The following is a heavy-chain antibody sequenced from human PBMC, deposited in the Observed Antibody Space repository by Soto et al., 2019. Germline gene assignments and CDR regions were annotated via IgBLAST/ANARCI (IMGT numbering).Heavy chain of an antibody. Sequence: GGSLRLSCAASGFTFSSYSMNWVRQAPGKGLEWASSISSSSSYIYYADSVKGRFTISRDNAKNSLYLQMNSLRAEDTAVYYCARAPEYCSSTSCQIFYYWGQGTLVTVSS. V-gene: IGHV3-21*01. CDR3: ARAPEYCSSTSCQIFYY. CDR1: GFTFSSYS. D-gene: IGHD2-2*01. CDR2: ISSSSSYI. J-gene: IGHJ4*02.